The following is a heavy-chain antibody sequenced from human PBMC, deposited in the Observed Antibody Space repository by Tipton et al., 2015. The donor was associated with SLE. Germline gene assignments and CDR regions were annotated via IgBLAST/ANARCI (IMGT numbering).Heavy chain of an antibody. CDR3: ASLAYCGGDCLSDAFDI. D-gene: IGHD2-21*01. J-gene: IGHJ3*02. CDR1: GGSISSSSYY. CDR2: IYYSGST. V-gene: IGHV4-39*01. Sequence: LRLSCTVSGGSISSSSYYWGWIRQPPGKGLEWIGSIYYSGSTYYNPSLKSRVTISVDTSKNQFSLKLSSVTAADTAVYYCASLAYCGGDCLSDAFDIWGQGTMVTVSS.